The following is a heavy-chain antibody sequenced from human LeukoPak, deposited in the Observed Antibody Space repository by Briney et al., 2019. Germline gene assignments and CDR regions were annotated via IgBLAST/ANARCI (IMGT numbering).Heavy chain of an antibody. Sequence: GSLRLSCAASGFTFSSYAMSWVRQAPGKGLDWVSSINGGGGSTYYADSVKGRFTISRDNSKNTLYLQMNSLRAEDTAVYYCARAKQWLDDAFDIWGQGTMVTVSS. D-gene: IGHD6-19*01. V-gene: IGHV3-23*01. J-gene: IGHJ3*02. CDR3: ARAKQWLDDAFDI. CDR1: GFTFSSYA. CDR2: INGGGGST.